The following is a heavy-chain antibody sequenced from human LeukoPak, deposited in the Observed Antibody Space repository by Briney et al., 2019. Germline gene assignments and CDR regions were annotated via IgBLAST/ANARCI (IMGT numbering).Heavy chain of an antibody. CDR1: DYSISSGYY. CDR3: ARLSSSSWYERALLVLDY. CDR2: MYHSGNT. J-gene: IGHJ4*02. V-gene: IGHV4-38-2*02. D-gene: IGHD6-13*01. Sequence: SETLSLTCTVSDYSISSGYYWGWIRQPPGKGLEWIGSMYHSGNTYYNPSLKSRITISVDTSKNQFSLKLSSATAADTAVYYCARLSSSSWYERALLVLDYWGQGTLVTVSS.